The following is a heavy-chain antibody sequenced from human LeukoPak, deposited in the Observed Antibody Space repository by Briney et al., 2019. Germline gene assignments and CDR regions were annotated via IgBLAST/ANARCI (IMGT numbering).Heavy chain of an antibody. V-gene: IGHV4-4*07. Sequence: SETLSLTCTVSGGSISSYYWSWIRQPAGKGPEWIGRIYTSGSTNYNPSLKSRVTMSVDTSKNQFSLKLSSVTAADTAVYYCARDRGASSIAAAGNLNWFDPWGQGTLVTVSS. CDR2: IYTSGST. D-gene: IGHD6-13*01. J-gene: IGHJ5*02. CDR3: ARDRGASSIAAAGNLNWFDP. CDR1: GGSISSYY.